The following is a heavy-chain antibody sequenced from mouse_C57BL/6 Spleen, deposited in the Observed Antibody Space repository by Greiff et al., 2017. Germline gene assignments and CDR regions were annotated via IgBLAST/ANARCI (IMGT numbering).Heavy chain of an antibody. CDR3: TDYGSSYGFAY. V-gene: IGHV6-3*01. J-gene: IGHJ3*01. CDR2: IRLKSDNYAT. D-gene: IGHD1-1*01. CDR1: GFTFSNYW. Sequence: EVHLVESGGGLVQPGGSMKLSCVASGFTFSNYWMNWVRQSPEKGLEWVAQIRLKSDNYATHYAESVKGRFTISRDDSKSSVYLQMNNLRAEDTGIYYGTDYGSSYGFAYWGQGTLVTVSA.